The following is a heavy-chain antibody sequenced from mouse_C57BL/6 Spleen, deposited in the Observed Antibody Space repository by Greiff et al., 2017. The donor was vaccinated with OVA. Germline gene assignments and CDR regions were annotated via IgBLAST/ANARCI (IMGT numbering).Heavy chain of an antibody. Sequence: EVNVVESGGGLVQSGRSLRLSCATSGFTFSDFYMEWVRQAPGKGLEWIAASRNKANDYTTEYSASVKGRFIVSRDTSQSILYLQMNALRAEDTAIYYCAREITGTWGYFDVWGTGTTVTVSS. V-gene: IGHV7-1*01. D-gene: IGHD4-1*01. J-gene: IGHJ1*03. CDR1: GFTFSDFY. CDR3: AREITGTWGYFDV. CDR2: SRNKANDYTT.